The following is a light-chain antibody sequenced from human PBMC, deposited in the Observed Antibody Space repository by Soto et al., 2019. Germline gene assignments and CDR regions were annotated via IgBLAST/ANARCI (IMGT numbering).Light chain of an antibody. Sequence: AIQMTQSPSSLSASVGDRVTITCRASQDIRTELGWYQQKPGKAPRLLIYGTFSLQSGVPSRFSGSGSGTDFTLTISSLQPDDFATYYCLPDFKYPRTFGQGTKVDIK. V-gene: IGKV1-6*01. CDR1: QDIRTE. CDR2: GTF. CDR3: LPDFKYPRT. J-gene: IGKJ1*01.